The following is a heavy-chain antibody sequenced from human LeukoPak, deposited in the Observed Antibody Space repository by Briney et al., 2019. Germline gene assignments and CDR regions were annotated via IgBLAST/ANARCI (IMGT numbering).Heavy chain of an antibody. J-gene: IGHJ4*02. V-gene: IGHV1-18*01. CDR3: ATVEIAVAGYYFDY. CDR2: ISAYNGNT. CDR1: GYTFTSYG. D-gene: IGHD6-19*01. Sequence: ASVKVSCKASGYTFTSYGISWVRQAPGQGLEWMGWISAYNGNTNYAQKLQGRVTMTTDTSTSTAYMELRSLRSDDTAVYYCATVEIAVAGYYFDYWGQGTLVTVSS.